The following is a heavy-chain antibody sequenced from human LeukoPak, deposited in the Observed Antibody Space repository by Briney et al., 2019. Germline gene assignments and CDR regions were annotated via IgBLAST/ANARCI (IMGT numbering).Heavy chain of an antibody. V-gene: IGHV3-30-3*01. CDR1: GFTFSSYA. D-gene: IGHD1-14*01. CDR2: ISYDGSNK. J-gene: IGHJ3*02. Sequence: PGGSLRLSCAASGFTFSSYAMHWVRQAPGKGLEWVAVISYDGSNKYYADSVKGRFTISRDNSKNTLYLQMNSLRAEDTAVYYCAREAYNWNHHRDHDAFDIWGQGTMVTVSS. CDR3: AREAYNWNHHRDHDAFDI.